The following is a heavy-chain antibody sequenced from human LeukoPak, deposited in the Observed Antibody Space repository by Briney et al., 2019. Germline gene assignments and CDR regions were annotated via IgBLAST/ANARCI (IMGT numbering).Heavy chain of an antibody. V-gene: IGHV1-2*02. CDR3: ARDGLNDAFDI. CDR1: GYTFTSYD. Sequence: GASVKVSCKASGYTFTSYDINWVRQATGQGLEWMGWINPNSGGTNYAQKFQGRVTMTRDTSISTAYMELSRLRSDDTAVYYCARDGLNDAFDIWGQGTMVTVSS. CDR2: INPNSGGT. J-gene: IGHJ3*02.